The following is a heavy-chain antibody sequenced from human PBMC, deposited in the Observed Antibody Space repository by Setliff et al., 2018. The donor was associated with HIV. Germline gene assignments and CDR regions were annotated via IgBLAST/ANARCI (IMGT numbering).Heavy chain of an antibody. V-gene: IGHV6-1*01. J-gene: IGHJ4*02. CDR2: TYYRSKWYN. D-gene: IGHD3-10*01. Sequence: SQTLSLPCAISGDSVSSNSAAWNWIRQSPSRGLEWLGRTYYRSKWYNDYAGSVKSRITINPDTSKNQFSLQLNSVTPEDTAVYYCAASRGIWFGDLPLNYWGQGTLVTVSS. CDR1: GDSVSSNSAA. CDR3: AASRGIWFGDLPLNY.